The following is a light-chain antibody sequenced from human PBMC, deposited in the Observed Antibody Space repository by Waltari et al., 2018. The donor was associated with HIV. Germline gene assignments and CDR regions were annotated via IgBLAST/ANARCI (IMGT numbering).Light chain of an antibody. CDR1: SSDVGNYNR. V-gene: IGLV2-11*01. CDR3: CSYAGTYKV. CDR2: NVR. Sequence: QSALTQPRSVSGSLGQSVSISCTGTSSDVGNYNRVSWYPQHPGKAPKLIIYNVRERPSGVPDRFSASKSANTASLTISRLQADDEADYYCCSYAGTYKVFGTGTQVTVL. J-gene: IGLJ1*01.